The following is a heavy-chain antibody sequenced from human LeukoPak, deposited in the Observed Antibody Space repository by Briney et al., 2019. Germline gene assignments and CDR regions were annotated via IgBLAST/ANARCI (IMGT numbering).Heavy chain of an antibody. V-gene: IGHV3-7*01. CDR3: LVTTRSRGFDY. Sequence: RGGCLRLSRAASGLSFSSVWMGWVRQAPGEGLEWVANIRQDGSVQTYVDSVRGRFTTSGDNPKNSVSLQMSSLRAEDTAVYYCLVTTRSRGFDYWGQGTLVTVSS. D-gene: IGHD1/OR15-1a*01. CDR2: IRQDGSVQ. CDR1: GLSFSSVW. J-gene: IGHJ4*02.